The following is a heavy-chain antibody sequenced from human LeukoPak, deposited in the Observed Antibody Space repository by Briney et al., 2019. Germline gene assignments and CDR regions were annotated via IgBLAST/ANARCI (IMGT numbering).Heavy chain of an antibody. V-gene: IGHV3-30*02. CDR2: IRHDGNKK. D-gene: IGHD2-15*01. Sequence: GGPLRLSCGASGFTFSDYGMHWVRQAPGKGLEWVAFIRHDGNKKYLPDSMKGRFSVSRDNSNNTLYLQMNSLRAEDTAVYYCARLYCSGGSCYRDAFDIWGQGTMVTVSS. J-gene: IGHJ3*02. CDR3: ARLYCSGGSCYRDAFDI. CDR1: GFTFSDYG.